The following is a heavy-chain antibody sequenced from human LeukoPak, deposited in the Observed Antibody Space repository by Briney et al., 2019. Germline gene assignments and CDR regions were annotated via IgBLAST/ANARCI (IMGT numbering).Heavy chain of an antibody. CDR2: INPSGGTT. J-gene: IGHJ6*02. V-gene: IGHV1-46*04. D-gene: IGHD3-9*01. Sequence: GASVKVSCKASGYSFTNFYIHWVRQAPGQGLEWMGVINPSGGTTSYAQKLQGRVTLTRDTSTRTVYMELTSLRSEDTAVYYCAREAYDILTGTWFYYGMDVWGQGTTVTVSS. CDR1: GYSFTNFY. CDR3: AREAYDILTGTWFYYGMDV.